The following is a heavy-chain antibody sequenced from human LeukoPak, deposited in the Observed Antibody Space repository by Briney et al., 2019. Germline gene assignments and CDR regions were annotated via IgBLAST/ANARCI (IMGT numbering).Heavy chain of an antibody. CDR2: ISSSSSYI. V-gene: IGHV3-21*04. CDR3: ARGPVTTFGY. Sequence: GGSLRLSCAASGFTFSSYTMNWVRQAPGKGLEWVSSISSSSSYIFYADSVKGRFTISRDNAKNSLYLQMNSLRAEDTAVYYCARGPVTTFGYWGQGTLVTVSS. D-gene: IGHD4-17*01. CDR1: GFTFSSYT. J-gene: IGHJ4*02.